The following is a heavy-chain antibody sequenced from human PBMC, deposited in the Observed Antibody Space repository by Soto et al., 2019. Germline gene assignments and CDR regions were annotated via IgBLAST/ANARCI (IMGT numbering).Heavy chain of an antibody. CDR3: TRKTPTNGMAV. CDR1: GFTFSSYG. Sequence: GGSLRLSCAASGFTFSSYGMHWVRQAPGKGLEWVAVISYDGSNKYYADSVKGRFTISRENAKNSLYLQMNSLGVGDTAVYYCTRKTPTNGMAVWGQGTTVTVSS. CDR2: ISYDGSNK. V-gene: IGHV3-30*03. J-gene: IGHJ6*02. D-gene: IGHD2-15*01.